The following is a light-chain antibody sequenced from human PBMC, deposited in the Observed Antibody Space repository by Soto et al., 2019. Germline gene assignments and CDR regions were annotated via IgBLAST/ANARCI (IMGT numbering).Light chain of an antibody. CDR1: QSVSRDF. Sequence: DIVLTQSPGTMSLSPGERATLSCRASQSVSRDFLAWYQQKPGLAPRLLIYGSSNRAAGIPDRFSGSGSGTDFTLTINTLEPEDFAVYYCQQYDSSLWTLGQGTKVETK. J-gene: IGKJ1*01. CDR2: GSS. CDR3: QQYDSSLWT. V-gene: IGKV3-20*01.